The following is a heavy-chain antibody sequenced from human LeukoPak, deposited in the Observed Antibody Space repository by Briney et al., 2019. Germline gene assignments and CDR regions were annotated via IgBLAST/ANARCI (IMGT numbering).Heavy chain of an antibody. J-gene: IGHJ6*02. CDR2: INSDGSST. D-gene: IGHD5-18*01. V-gene: IGHV3-74*01. CDR1: GFTFSSYW. CDR3: ARVRPGYSYGRYYYYYGMDV. Sequence: PGGSLRLSCAASGFTFSSYWMHWVRQAPGKGLVWVSRINSDGSSTSYADSVKGRFTISRDNAKNTLYLQMNSLRAEDTAVYYCARVRPGYSYGRYYYYYGMDVWGQGTTVTVSS.